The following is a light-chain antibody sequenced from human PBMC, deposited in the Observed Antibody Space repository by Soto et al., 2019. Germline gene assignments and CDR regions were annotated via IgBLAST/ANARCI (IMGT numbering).Light chain of an antibody. J-gene: IGKJ5*01. CDR3: QQRNIWPPVT. V-gene: IGKV3-11*01. CDR1: PSVSNY. Sequence: EIVLTQSPATLSLSPGERATLSCRASPSVSNYLAWYQQKPGQAPRLLIYGAFNSATGIPARFSGSGSGAEFTLTISSLEPEDFAVDYGQQRNIWPPVTFGQGTRLEIK. CDR2: GAF.